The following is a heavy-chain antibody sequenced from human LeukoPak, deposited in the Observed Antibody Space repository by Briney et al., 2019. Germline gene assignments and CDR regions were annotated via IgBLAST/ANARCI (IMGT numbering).Heavy chain of an antibody. D-gene: IGHD3-10*01. CDR2: IDSGSTTI. CDR1: GFTFSTSS. Sequence: GGSLRLSCAASGFTFSTSSMGWVRQAPGKGLEWVSYIDSGSTTIYYADSVRGRFTISRDNAANSLSLHVNILRDEDTAVYYCARAPMIRGAITHFDPWGQGTLVTVSS. J-gene: IGHJ5*02. V-gene: IGHV3-48*02. CDR3: ARAPMIRGAITHFDP.